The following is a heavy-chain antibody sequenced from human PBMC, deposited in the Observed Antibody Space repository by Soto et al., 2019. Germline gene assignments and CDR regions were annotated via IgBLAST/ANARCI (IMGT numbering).Heavy chain of an antibody. D-gene: IGHD2-21*02. Sequence: LSLTCAASGFTVSSSYMSWVRQAPGKGLEWVSIVYSGGSTYYADSVKGRFTISRDSSKNTLYLQVNSLRAEDTAVYYCARGSYCGGGCYGAAFDIWGQGTMVTVSS. J-gene: IGHJ3*02. CDR1: GFTVSSSY. CDR3: ARGSYCGGGCYGAAFDI. CDR2: VYSGGST. V-gene: IGHV3-53*01.